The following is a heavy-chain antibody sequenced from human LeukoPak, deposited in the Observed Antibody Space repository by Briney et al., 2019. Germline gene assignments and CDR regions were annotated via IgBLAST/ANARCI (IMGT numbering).Heavy chain of an antibody. J-gene: IGHJ4*02. V-gene: IGHV5-51*01. Sequence: GESLKISCKGSGYSFTSYWIGWVRQMPGKGLEWMGIIYPGDSDARYSPSFQGQVTISADKSISTAYLQWSSLKASDTAMYYCARQGAAVATEIGYWGQGTLVTVSS. CDR3: ARQGAAVATEIGY. D-gene: IGHD6-19*01. CDR1: GYSFTSYW. CDR2: IYPGDSDA.